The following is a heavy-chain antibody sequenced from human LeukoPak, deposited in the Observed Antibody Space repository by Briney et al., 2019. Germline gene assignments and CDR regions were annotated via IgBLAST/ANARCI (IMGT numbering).Heavy chain of an antibody. Sequence: SETLSLTCAVYGGSFSGYYWSWIRQPPGKGLEWIGYIYYSGSTYYNPSLKSRVTISVDTSKNQFSLKLSSVTAADTAVYYCARDHPGYDYGGNSPEDAFDIWGQGTMVTVSS. CDR3: ARDHPGYDYGGNSPEDAFDI. CDR2: IYYSGST. CDR1: GGSFSGYY. V-gene: IGHV4-34*09. J-gene: IGHJ3*02. D-gene: IGHD4-23*01.